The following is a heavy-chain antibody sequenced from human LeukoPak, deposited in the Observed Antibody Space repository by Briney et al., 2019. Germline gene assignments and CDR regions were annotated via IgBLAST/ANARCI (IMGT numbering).Heavy chain of an antibody. CDR2: IYHSGST. CDR1: GGSISGGGYS. J-gene: IGHJ4*02. CDR3: ARGSSGYFDY. D-gene: IGHD6-19*01. Sequence: SETLSLTCAVSGGSISGGGYSWSWIRQPPGKGLEWIGYIYHSGSTYYNPSLKSRVTISVDRSKNQFSLKLSSVTAADTAVYYCARGSSGYFDYWGQGTLVTVSS. V-gene: IGHV4-30-2*01.